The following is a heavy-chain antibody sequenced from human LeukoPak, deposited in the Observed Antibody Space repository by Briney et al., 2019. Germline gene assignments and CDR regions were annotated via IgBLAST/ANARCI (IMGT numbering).Heavy chain of an antibody. J-gene: IGHJ4*02. CDR1: GFTFSSYS. Sequence: GGSLRLSCAASGFTFSSYSMNWVRQAAGKGLEWGSYISSSSSTIYYADSVKGRFTISRDNAKNSLFLQMNSLRDEDTAVYYCARAGLTTYPPNFDYWGQGTLVTVSS. CDR3: ARAGLTTYPPNFDY. D-gene: IGHD1-1*01. V-gene: IGHV3-48*02. CDR2: ISSSSSTI.